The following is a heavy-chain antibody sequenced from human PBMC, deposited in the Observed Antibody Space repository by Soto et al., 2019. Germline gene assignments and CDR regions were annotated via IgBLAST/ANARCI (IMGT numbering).Heavy chain of an antibody. CDR1: GYTFTGYC. D-gene: IGHD2-8*02. CDR3: AKATATGGRAFDI. J-gene: IGHJ3*02. Sequence: ASVKVSCKASGYTFTGYCMHWVRQAPGHGLEWMGWINPNSGGTNYAQKFRGRFTISRDRSKNTVYLQMNSLTAGDTAVYYCAKATATGGRAFDISGQGTMVTVSS. CDR2: INPNSGGT. V-gene: IGHV1-2*02.